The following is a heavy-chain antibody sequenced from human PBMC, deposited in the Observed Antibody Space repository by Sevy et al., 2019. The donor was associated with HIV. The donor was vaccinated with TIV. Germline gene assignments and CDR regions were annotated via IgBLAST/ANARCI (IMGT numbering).Heavy chain of an antibody. J-gene: IGHJ5*02. Sequence: GGSLRLSCAASGFTFSDYQMNWVRQAPGKGLEWVSYISTSGDTIYYADSVKGRFTISRDNSKNTLYLQMNSLRAEDTAVYYCAKDRIAAALRNWFDPWGQGTLVTVSS. V-gene: IGHV3-48*03. CDR1: GFTFSDYQ. CDR3: AKDRIAAALRNWFDP. CDR2: ISTSGDTI. D-gene: IGHD6-13*01.